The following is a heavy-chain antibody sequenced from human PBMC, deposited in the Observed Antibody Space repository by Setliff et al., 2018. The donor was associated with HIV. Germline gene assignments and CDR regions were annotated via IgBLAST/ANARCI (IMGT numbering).Heavy chain of an antibody. J-gene: IGHJ6*03. Sequence: SETLSLTCTVSGGSLNSGYDYWTWIRQPAGKGLEWIGHIYSAGSTDYNPSLKSRVTMSVDMSKNQVSLKSRSVTAADMAIYYCVREYSGVYPDFSFYIDVWGKGTTVTVSS. CDR1: GGSLNSGYDY. V-gene: IGHV4-61*09. CDR3: VREYSGVYPDFSFYIDV. CDR2: IYSAGST. D-gene: IGHD5-12*01.